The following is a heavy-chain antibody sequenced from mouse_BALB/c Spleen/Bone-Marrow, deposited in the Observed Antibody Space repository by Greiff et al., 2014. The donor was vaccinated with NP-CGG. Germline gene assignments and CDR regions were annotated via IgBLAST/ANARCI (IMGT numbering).Heavy chain of an antibody. D-gene: IGHD1-1*01. CDR1: GFNIKDTY. Sequence: EVQLQQSGAELVKPGASVKLSCTASGFNIKDTYMHWVKQGPEKGLEWIGRIDPANGNTKYDPKFQGKATITADTSSNTAYLQLSSLTSEDTAVYYCATYYYGSSWGFAYWGQGTLVTVSA. CDR2: IDPANGNT. V-gene: IGHV14-3*02. CDR3: ATYYYGSSWGFAY. J-gene: IGHJ3*01.